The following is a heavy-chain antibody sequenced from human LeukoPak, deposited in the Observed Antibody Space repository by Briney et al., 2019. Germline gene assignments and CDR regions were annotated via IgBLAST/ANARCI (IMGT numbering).Heavy chain of an antibody. CDR1: GFTFSSYA. Sequence: SGGSLRLSCAASGFTFSSYAMSWVRQAPGKGLEWVSAISGSGGSTYYADSVKGRFTISRDNSKNTLYLQMNSLRAEDTAVYYCAKDPVRGYSYGGFDYWGQGTLVTVSS. D-gene: IGHD5-18*01. CDR3: AKDPVRGYSYGGFDY. J-gene: IGHJ4*02. V-gene: IGHV3-23*01. CDR2: ISGSGGST.